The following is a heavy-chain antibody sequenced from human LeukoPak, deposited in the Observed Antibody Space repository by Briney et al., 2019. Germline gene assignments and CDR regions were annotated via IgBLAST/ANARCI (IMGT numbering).Heavy chain of an antibody. V-gene: IGHV3-21*01. CDR2: IRSSSIYI. Sequence: GGSLRLSCAASGFTFSSYSMNWVRQARGKGLEWVPSIRSSSIYIYYADSVKGRFTISRDNAKNSLYLQMNSLRAEDTAVYYCARSGFDYWGQGTLVTVSS. J-gene: IGHJ4*02. CDR3: ARSGFDY. CDR1: GFTFSSYS.